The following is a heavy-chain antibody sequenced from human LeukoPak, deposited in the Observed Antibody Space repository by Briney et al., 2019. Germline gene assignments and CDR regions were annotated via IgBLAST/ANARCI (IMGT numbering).Heavy chain of an antibody. D-gene: IGHD5-18*01. J-gene: IGHJ4*02. CDR2: ISNDGSST. Sequence: PGGPLRLSCATSGFTFTTFWMHWVRQAPGKGLVWVSRISNDGSSTYYADSVKGRFTISRDNSKNTLYLQMNSLRAEDTAVYYCAKDRIQLWCFDYWGQGTLVTVSS. CDR1: GFTFTTFW. V-gene: IGHV3-74*01. CDR3: AKDRIQLWCFDY.